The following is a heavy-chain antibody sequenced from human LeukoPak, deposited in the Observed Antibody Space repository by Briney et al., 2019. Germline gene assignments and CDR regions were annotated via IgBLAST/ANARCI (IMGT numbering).Heavy chain of an antibody. CDR1: GVTFSSYT. J-gene: IGHJ3*02. CDR3: SRESYYDSSGYYYLDAFDI. CDR2: FSSSSSTI. V-gene: IGHV3-48*01. Sequence: GGSLRLSCAASGVTFSSYTMNWVREAPGEGLGWVSYFSSSSSTIYSADSLKVRFTIYRDNARNSLYLQMSSLRAEDTAVYYCSRESYYDSSGYYYLDAFDIWGQGTMVTVSS. D-gene: IGHD3-22*01.